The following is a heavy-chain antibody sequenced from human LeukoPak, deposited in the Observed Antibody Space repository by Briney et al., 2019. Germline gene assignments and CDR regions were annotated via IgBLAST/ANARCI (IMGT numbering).Heavy chain of an antibody. D-gene: IGHD2-15*01. CDR3: ARNGGYCSGGSCYWAHSFDY. Sequence: GGSLRLSCAASGFTFSSYWMHWVRQPPGKGLVWVSRINSDGSSTSYADSVKGRLTISRDNAKNSLYLQMNSLRAEDTAVYYCARNGGYCSGGSCYWAHSFDYWGQGTLVTVSS. V-gene: IGHV3-74*01. J-gene: IGHJ4*02. CDR1: GFTFSSYW. CDR2: INSDGSST.